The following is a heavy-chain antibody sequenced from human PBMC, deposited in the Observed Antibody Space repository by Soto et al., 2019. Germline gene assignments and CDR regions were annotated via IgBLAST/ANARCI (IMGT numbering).Heavy chain of an antibody. J-gene: IGHJ1*01. Sequence: GNLALTCAVSGCSITSSSYYWGWIRQPPGKGLEWIGGIYYSGRSYYNPSLKSRVTMSVDTSKNQFSLTLNSVTAADAAVYYCAIHRTTVVNQALFAHWGQGTLGTVSS. D-gene: IGHD4-17*01. V-gene: IGHV4-39*01. CDR2: IYYSGRS. CDR3: AIHRTTVVNQALFAH. CDR1: GCSITSSSYY.